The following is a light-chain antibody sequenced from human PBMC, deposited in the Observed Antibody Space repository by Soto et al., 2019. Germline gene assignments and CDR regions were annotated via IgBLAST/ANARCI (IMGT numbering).Light chain of an antibody. Sequence: IQLTQSPSSLSASVGDRVTITCRAGQDISSALAWYQQKPGKAPKLLLYDASSLDAGVPSRFSGSGSGTDFTLSIPSLRPEDFATYYCQQFNDFPLTFGGGTKVQIK. J-gene: IGKJ4*01. CDR2: DAS. V-gene: IGKV1D-13*01. CDR3: QQFNDFPLT. CDR1: QDISSA.